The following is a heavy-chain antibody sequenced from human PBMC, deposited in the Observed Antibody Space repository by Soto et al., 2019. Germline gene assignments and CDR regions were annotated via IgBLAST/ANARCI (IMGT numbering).Heavy chain of an antibody. CDR3: ARGPVILYFLSGPSRYFDY. CDR2: MNPNSGNT. V-gene: IGHV1-8*01. J-gene: IGHJ4*02. CDR1: GYTFTSYD. D-gene: IGHD3-3*01. Sequence: GASVKVSCKASGYTFTSYDINWVRQATGQGLEWMGWMNPNSGNTGYAQKFEGRVTMTRNTSISTAYMELSSLRSEDTAVYYCARGPVILYFLSGPSRYFDYWGQGPLVTLSS.